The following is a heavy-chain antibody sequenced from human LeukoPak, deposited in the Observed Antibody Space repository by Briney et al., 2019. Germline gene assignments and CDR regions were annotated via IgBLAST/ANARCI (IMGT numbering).Heavy chain of an antibody. Sequence: ASVKVSCKASGYTFTSYGISWVRQAPGQGLEWMGWIGAYNGNTNYAQKLQGRVTMTTDTSTSTAYMELRSLRSDDTAVYYCARTEYYYGSGSPTFDPWGQGTLVTVSS. D-gene: IGHD3-10*01. J-gene: IGHJ5*02. V-gene: IGHV1-18*01. CDR3: ARTEYYYGSGSPTFDP. CDR1: GYTFTSYG. CDR2: IGAYNGNT.